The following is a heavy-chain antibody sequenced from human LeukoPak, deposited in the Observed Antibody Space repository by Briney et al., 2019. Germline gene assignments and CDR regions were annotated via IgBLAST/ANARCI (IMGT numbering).Heavy chain of an antibody. Sequence: ASVKVSCKASGGTFSSYAISWVRQAPGQGLEWMGGIIPIFGTANYAQKFQGRVTITADESTSTAYMELSSRRSEDTAVYYCVFRDGYKDEVDYWGQGTLVTVSS. CDR1: GGTFSSYA. D-gene: IGHD5-24*01. CDR2: IIPIFGTA. J-gene: IGHJ4*02. CDR3: VFRDGYKDEVDY. V-gene: IGHV1-69*13.